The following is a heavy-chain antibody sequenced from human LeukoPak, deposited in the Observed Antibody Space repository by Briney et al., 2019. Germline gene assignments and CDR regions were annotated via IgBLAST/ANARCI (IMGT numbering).Heavy chain of an antibody. CDR3: ADGDEYFQH. CDR1: GFTFSSYG. J-gene: IGHJ1*01. Sequence: QPGGSLRLSCAASGFTFSSYGMHWVRQAPGKGLEWVAVISYDGSNKYYADSVKGRFTISRDNSKNTLYLQMNSLRAEDTAVYYCADGDEYFQHWGQGTLVTVSS. CDR2: ISYDGSNK. D-gene: IGHD4-17*01. V-gene: IGHV3-30*03.